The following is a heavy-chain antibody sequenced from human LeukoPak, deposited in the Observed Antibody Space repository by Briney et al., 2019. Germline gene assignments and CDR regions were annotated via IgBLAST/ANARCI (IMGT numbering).Heavy chain of an antibody. J-gene: IGHJ3*02. CDR1: GFTFSSYG. CDR3: ARGGPDAFDI. Sequence: PGRSLRLSCAASGFTFSSYGMHWVRQAPGKGLEWVAVISYDGSNKYYADSVKGRFTISRDNSKNTLYLQMNSLRAEDTAVYYCARGGPDAFDIWGQGTMVTVSS. V-gene: IGHV3-30*03. CDR2: ISYDGSNK.